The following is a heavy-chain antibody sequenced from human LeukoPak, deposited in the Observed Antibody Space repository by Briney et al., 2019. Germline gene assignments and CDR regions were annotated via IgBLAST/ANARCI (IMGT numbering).Heavy chain of an antibody. D-gene: IGHD3-22*01. CDR1: GYTFTSYY. V-gene: IGHV1-46*01. J-gene: IGHJ4*02. CDR3: ARDSSGLNPDY. Sequence: ASAKVSCKASGYTFTSYYMHWVRQAPGQGLEWMGIINPSGGSTSYAQKFQGRVTMTRDTSTSTVYMELSSLRSEDTAVYYCARDSSGLNPDYWGQGTLVTVSS. CDR2: INPSGGST.